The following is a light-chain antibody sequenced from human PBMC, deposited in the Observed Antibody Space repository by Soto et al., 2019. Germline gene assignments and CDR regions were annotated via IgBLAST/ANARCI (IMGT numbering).Light chain of an antibody. Sequence: QSALTQPAFVSGSPGQSITISCTGTNSDVGGYNFVSWYQQHPGKVPKLMIYDVTNRPSGVSNRFSGSKSGNTASLTISGLQAEDEADYYCSSYTCSSSVIFGGGTKLTVL. J-gene: IGLJ2*01. CDR2: DVT. CDR1: NSDVGGYNF. V-gene: IGLV2-14*01. CDR3: SSYTCSSSVI.